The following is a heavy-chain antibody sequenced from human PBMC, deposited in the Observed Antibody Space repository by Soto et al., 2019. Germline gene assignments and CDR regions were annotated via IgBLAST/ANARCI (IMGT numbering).Heavy chain of an antibody. D-gene: IGHD3-10*01. CDR1: GFTVTSYA. Sequence: GGSLRLSCAPSGFTVTSYAMSWVRQAPGKGLEWVSYISSSSSTIYYADSVKGRFTISRDNAKNSLYLQMNSLRAEDTAVYYCARMVRGVNTYFDYWGQGTLVTVS. J-gene: IGHJ4*02. V-gene: IGHV3-48*01. CDR2: ISSSSSTI. CDR3: ARMVRGVNTYFDY.